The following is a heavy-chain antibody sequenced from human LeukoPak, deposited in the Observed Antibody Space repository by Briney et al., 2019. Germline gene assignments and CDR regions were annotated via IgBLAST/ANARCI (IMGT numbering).Heavy chain of an antibody. CDR1: GYTFTSYY. Sequence: ASVKVSCKASGYTFTSYYMHWVRQAPGQGLEWMGLINPTGGSTGYAQKFQGRVTMTRDMSTSTDYMELSRLRSDDTAVYYCARDGILLLHAFDIWGQGTMVTVSS. CDR2: INPTGGST. J-gene: IGHJ3*02. CDR3: ARDGILLLHAFDI. V-gene: IGHV1-46*01. D-gene: IGHD3-3*02.